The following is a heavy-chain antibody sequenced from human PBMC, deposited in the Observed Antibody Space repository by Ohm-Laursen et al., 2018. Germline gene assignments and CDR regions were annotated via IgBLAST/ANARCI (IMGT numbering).Heavy chain of an antibody. CDR1: GGSVSSGNYY. J-gene: IGHJ4*02. Sequence: SETLSLTCTVSGGSVSSGNYYWSWIRQPPGKGLEWIAYIYYSGRTDYNPSPKSRVTISVDTSKNQFSLKLSSVTAADTAIYYCARANYFDTSGYNYWGQGTLVTVSS. CDR2: IYYSGRT. D-gene: IGHD3-22*01. CDR3: ARANYFDTSGYNY. V-gene: IGHV4-61*01.